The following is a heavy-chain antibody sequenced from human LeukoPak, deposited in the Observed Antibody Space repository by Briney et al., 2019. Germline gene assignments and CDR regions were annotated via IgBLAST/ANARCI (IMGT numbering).Heavy chain of an antibody. Sequence: TSETLSLTCTVSGGSISSGDYYWSWIRQPPGKGLEWIGYIYYSGSTNYNPSLKSRVTISVDTSKNQFSLKLSSVTAADTAVYYCASNYYDSSGYYYLDYWGQGTLVTVSS. D-gene: IGHD3-22*01. CDR1: GGSISSGDYY. V-gene: IGHV4-61*08. CDR3: ASNYYDSSGYYYLDY. J-gene: IGHJ4*02. CDR2: IYYSGST.